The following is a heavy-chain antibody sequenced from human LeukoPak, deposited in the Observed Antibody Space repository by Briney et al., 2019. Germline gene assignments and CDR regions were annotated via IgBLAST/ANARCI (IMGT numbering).Heavy chain of an antibody. CDR2: IYYSGST. Sequence: SETLSLTCTVSGGSISSYYWSWIRQPPGKGLEWIGNIYYSGSTYYNPSLKSRVTISLDTSKNQFSLKLSSVTAADTAVYYCARGLRELPHFAFYYFDYWGQGTLVTVSS. CDR3: ARGLRELPHFAFYYFDY. V-gene: IGHV4-59*12. CDR1: GGSISSYY. D-gene: IGHD1-26*01. J-gene: IGHJ4*02.